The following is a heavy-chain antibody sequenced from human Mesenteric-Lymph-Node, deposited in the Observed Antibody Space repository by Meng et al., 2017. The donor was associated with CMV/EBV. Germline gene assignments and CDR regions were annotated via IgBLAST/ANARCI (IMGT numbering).Heavy chain of an antibody. J-gene: IGHJ4*02. V-gene: IGHV4-34*01. CDR3: ARHQRWLKSEGGFNY. CDR1: GGSFSGYY. CDR2: INHSGST. Sequence: QPQQWGAGLLKPSATPSLTCAGYGGSFSGYYWSWIRQPPGKGLEWIGEINHSGSTNYNPSLKSRVTISVDTSKNQFSLKLSSVTAADTAVYYCARHQRWLKSEGGFNYWGQGTLVTVSS. D-gene: IGHD4-23*01.